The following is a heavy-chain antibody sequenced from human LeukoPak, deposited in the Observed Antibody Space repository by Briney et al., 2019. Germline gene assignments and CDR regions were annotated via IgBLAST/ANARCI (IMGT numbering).Heavy chain of an antibody. CDR3: AREHGSGPGDY. V-gene: IGHV3-48*04. Sequence: PGGSLRLSCAASGFTFSSYSMNWVRQAPGKGLEWVSYISSSGSTIYYADSVKGRFTISRDNAKNSLYLQMNSLRAEDTAVYYCAREHGSGPGDYWGQGTLVTVSS. D-gene: IGHD3-10*01. J-gene: IGHJ4*02. CDR1: GFTFSSYS. CDR2: ISSSGSTI.